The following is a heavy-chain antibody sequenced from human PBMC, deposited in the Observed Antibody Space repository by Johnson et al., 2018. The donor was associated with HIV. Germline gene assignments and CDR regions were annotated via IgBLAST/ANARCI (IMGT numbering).Heavy chain of an antibody. CDR1: GFSFSNAW. D-gene: IGHD3-16*01. J-gene: IGHJ3*01. CDR3: ARDPSF. V-gene: IGHV3-15*01. Sequence: VQVVESGGGLVQPGGSLRLSCAASGFSFSNAWMRWVRQAPGKGLEWVGRIKSKTDGETTDYAAPVKGRFTTSRDDSKNTLYLQMNSLRAEDTAVYYCARDPSFWGQGTMVTVSS. CDR2: IKSKTDGETT.